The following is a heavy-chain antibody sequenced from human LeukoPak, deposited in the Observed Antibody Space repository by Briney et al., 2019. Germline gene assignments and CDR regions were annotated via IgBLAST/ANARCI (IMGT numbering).Heavy chain of an antibody. D-gene: IGHD3-9*01. Sequence: GASVKVSCKASGGTFSSYAISWVRQAPGQGLEWLGLISTYNGHTMYAQKVQGRVTLTMDTSTSTAYLELSSLRFDDTAVYYCARDLRATLITGSGYWGQGTLVTVSS. CDR1: GGTFSSYA. CDR3: ARDLRATLITGSGY. J-gene: IGHJ4*02. CDR2: ISTYNGHT. V-gene: IGHV1-18*01.